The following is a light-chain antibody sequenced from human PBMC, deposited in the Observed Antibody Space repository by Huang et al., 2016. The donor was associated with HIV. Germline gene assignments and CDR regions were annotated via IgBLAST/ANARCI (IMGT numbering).Light chain of an antibody. CDR2: GVS. V-gene: IGKV1-17*03. CDR1: QDIFNY. J-gene: IGKJ1*01. Sequence: DIQMTQSPSVMSASVGDRVTITCRANQDIFNYLAWFQQKPGKVPKRLIYGVSSLQSGVPSRFSGSVSGTECTLTISSLQPEDFATYYCLQHKAFHLPTFGQGTQVEV. CDR3: LQHKAFHLPT.